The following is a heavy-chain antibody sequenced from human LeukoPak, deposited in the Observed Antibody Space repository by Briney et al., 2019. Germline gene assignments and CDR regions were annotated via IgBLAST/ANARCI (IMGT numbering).Heavy chain of an antibody. Sequence: ASVKVSCKASGYTFTSYYMHWVRQAPGQGLEWMGIINPSGGSTSYAQKFQDRVTMTRDTSTSTVYMELGSLRSEDTAVYYCARADSGGDSSGYKWFDPWGQGTLVTVSS. CDR1: GYTFTSYY. CDR3: ARADSGGDSSGYKWFDP. CDR2: INPSGGST. J-gene: IGHJ5*02. D-gene: IGHD3-22*01. V-gene: IGHV1-46*01.